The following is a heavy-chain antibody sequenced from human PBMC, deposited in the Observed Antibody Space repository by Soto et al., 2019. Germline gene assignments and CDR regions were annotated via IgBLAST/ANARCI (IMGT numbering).Heavy chain of an antibody. CDR1: GFTFSSYS. V-gene: IGHV3-48*01. CDR2: ITSSGSTV. CDR3: AKLYGGDWCCDAFDI. D-gene: IGHD2-21*02. Sequence: GGSLRLSCAASGFTFSSYSLNWVRQAPGKGLEWVSYITSSGSTVYYADSVRGRFTSSRDNAKKTLYLQMNSLRAEDTAVYYCAKLYGGDWCCDAFDIWGQGTMVTVSS. J-gene: IGHJ3*02.